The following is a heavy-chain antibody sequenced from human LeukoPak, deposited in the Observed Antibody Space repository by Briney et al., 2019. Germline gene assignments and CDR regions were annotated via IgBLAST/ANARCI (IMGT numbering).Heavy chain of an antibody. CDR3: ARDGNILTGFRSNIFDY. CDR1: GFIFSNYW. J-gene: IGHJ4*02. CDR2: IKQDGGEK. V-gene: IGHV3-7*01. Sequence: GGSLRLSCAASGFIFSNYWMTWVRHAPGKGLEWVATIKQDGGEKYYVDSVKGRFTISRDNAKNSLSLQMSSLRAEDTAVYYCARDGNILTGFRSNIFDYWGQGTLVTVSS. D-gene: IGHD3-9*01.